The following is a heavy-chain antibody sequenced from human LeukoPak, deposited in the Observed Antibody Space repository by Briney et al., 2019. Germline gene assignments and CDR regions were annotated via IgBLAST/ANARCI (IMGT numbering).Heavy chain of an antibody. J-gene: IGHJ4*02. Sequence: GGSQRLSCAASGFTFSSYAMSWVRQAPGKGLEWVSAISGSGGSTYYADSVKGRFTISRDNSENTLYLQMNSLRAEDTAVYYCAKPNDYGDPFDYWGQGTLVTVSS. CDR3: AKPNDYGDPFDY. V-gene: IGHV3-23*01. CDR2: ISGSGGST. D-gene: IGHD4-17*01. CDR1: GFTFSSYA.